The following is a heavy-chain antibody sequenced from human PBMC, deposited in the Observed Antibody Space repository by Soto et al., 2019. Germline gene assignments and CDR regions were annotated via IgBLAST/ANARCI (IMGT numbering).Heavy chain of an antibody. V-gene: IGHV3-23*01. CDR2: LSGGGVRP. J-gene: IGHJ4*02. Sequence: EVLLLESGGGLVQPGGSLRLSCAASGFTFNTYAMSWVRQAPGKGLEWVSSLSGGGVRPYYADSVKGRFTISRANSNNALYLQMNSLRAEDTAVYYCAKQAGYSSDPFDYWGQGTLVTFSS. D-gene: IGHD6-19*01. CDR3: AKQAGYSSDPFDY. CDR1: GFTFNTYA.